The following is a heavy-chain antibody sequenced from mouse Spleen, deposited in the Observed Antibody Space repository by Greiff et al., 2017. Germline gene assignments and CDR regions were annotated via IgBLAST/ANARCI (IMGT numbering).Heavy chain of an antibody. V-gene: IGHV1-76*01. CDR2: IYPGSGNT. D-gene: IGHD2-12*01. CDR1: GYSFTDYY. J-gene: IGHJ1*01. Sequence: QVHVKQSGAELVRPGASVKLSCKASGYSFTDYYINWVNQRPGQGLEWIARIYPGSGNTYCSQNFKDKATLTADTSSNTAYMQLSSLTSEDSAVYFCTSLGSYYSDDMGYWFFDVWGAGTTVTVSS. CDR3: TSLGSYYSDDMGYWFFDV.